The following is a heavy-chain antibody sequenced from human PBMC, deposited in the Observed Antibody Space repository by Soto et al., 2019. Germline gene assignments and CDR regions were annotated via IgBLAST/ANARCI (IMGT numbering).Heavy chain of an antibody. J-gene: IGHJ6*03. D-gene: IGHD4-17*01. CDR3: AREGSIYGDHGDYYYYYMDV. CDR2: ISSSSSTI. V-gene: IGHV3-48*01. Sequence: GGSLRLSCAASGFTFSSYSMNWVRQAPGKGLEWVSYISSSSSTIYYADSVKGRFTISRDNAKNSLYLQMNSLRAEDTAVYYCAREGSIYGDHGDYYYYYMDVWGKGTTVTVSS. CDR1: GFTFSSYS.